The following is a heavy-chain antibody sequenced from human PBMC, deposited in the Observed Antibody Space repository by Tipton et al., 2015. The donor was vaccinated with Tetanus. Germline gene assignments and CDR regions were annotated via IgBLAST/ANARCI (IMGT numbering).Heavy chain of an antibody. CDR2: VWYDGTRK. CDR3: ARDLIQTQLPTAFDI. D-gene: IGHD2-2*01. Sequence: SGFTFSTHGMHWVRQAPGKGLEWVALVWYDGTRKYYTESVEGRFTISRDNSKNTLYLQMDSLRDEDTAVYYCARDLIQTQLPTAFDIWGQGTMVTVSS. J-gene: IGHJ3*02. V-gene: IGHV3-33*01. CDR1: GFTFSTHG.